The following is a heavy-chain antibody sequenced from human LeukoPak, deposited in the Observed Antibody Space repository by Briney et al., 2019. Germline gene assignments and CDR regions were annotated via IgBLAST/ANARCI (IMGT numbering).Heavy chain of an antibody. CDR1: GYTFTSYY. CDR2: INPSGGST. Sequence: ASVKVSCKASGYTFTSYYMHWVRQAPGQGLEWMGIINPSGGSTSYAQKFQGRVTMTRDTSTSTVYMELSSLRSEDTAVYYCARDPVVATIHYYYYYGMDVWGQGTTVTVSS. V-gene: IGHV1-46*01. J-gene: IGHJ6*02. CDR3: ARDPVVATIHYYYYYGMDV. D-gene: IGHD5-12*01.